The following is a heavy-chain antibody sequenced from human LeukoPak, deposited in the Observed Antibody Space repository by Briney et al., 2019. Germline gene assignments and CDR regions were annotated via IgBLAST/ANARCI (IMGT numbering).Heavy chain of an antibody. CDR3: ARDPIVATGGFDY. Sequence: ASVKVSCKASGYTFTGYYMHWVRQAPGQGLEWMGWINPNSGGTNYAQKFQGRGTMTRDTSISTAYMELSRLRSDDTAVYYCARDPIVATGGFDYWGQGTLVTVSS. J-gene: IGHJ4*02. D-gene: IGHD5-12*01. V-gene: IGHV1-2*02. CDR1: GYTFTGYY. CDR2: INPNSGGT.